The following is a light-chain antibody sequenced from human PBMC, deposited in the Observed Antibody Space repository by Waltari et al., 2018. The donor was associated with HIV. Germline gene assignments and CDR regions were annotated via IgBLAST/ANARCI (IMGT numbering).Light chain of an antibody. CDR3: QVWHNISVI. Sequence: SYELTQPLSVSVALGQTARISCGGDKIGNKSVNWYQYRPGQAPILVMYKSDVRPSGIPERFSGSNTGNTATLSITKVQAGDEADYSCQVWHNISVIFGGGTKLTVL. J-gene: IGLJ2*01. CDR2: KSD. V-gene: IGLV3-9*01. CDR1: KIGNKS.